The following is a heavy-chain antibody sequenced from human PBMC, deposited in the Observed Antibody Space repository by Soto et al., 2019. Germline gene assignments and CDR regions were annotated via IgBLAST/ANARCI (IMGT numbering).Heavy chain of an antibody. J-gene: IGHJ6*03. CDR3: ARGVDIVATMVDYYYDMDV. D-gene: IGHD5-12*01. Sequence: QVQLVQSGAEVKKPGASVKVSCKASGYTFTSYDINWVRQATGQGLEWMGWMNPNSGNTGYAQKFQGRVTMTRNTSISTAYMALSSLRSEDTAVYYCARGVDIVATMVDYYYDMDVWGKGTTVTVSS. V-gene: IGHV1-8*01. CDR1: GYTFTSYD. CDR2: MNPNSGNT.